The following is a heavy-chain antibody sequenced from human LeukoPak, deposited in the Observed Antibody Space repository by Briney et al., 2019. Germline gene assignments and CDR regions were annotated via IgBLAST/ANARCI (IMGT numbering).Heavy chain of an antibody. CDR2: IREDGSEI. CDR1: GFTFSSYW. CDR3: PRDRVGTMVY. V-gene: IGHV3-7*01. Sequence: GGSLRLSCAASGFTFSSYWMSWVRQAPGKGLEWVANIREDGSEIYDVDAVEGRFTICRDNAKSSLFLQMNNLRAEDTAVYYCPRDRVGTMVYWGQGTLVTVSS. J-gene: IGHJ4*02. D-gene: IGHD3-10*01.